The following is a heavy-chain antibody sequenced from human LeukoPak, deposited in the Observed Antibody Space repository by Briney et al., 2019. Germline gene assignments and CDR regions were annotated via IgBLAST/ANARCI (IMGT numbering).Heavy chain of an antibody. V-gene: IGHV3-74*01. CDR3: AKDNSPGWFGP. J-gene: IGHJ5*02. CDR2: IKTDGSDR. Sequence: PGGSLRLSCATSGFSFSNYWMHWVRQAPGKGLVWVSRIKTDGSDRSYADSVKGRFAISRDNAKNTLYLEMNSLRDEDTAIYYCAKDNSPGWFGPWGQGTLVTVSS. D-gene: IGHD4-11*01. CDR1: GFSFSNYW.